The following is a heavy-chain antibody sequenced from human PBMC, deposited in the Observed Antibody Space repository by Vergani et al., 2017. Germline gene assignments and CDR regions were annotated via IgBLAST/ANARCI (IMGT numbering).Heavy chain of an antibody. D-gene: IGHD3-3*01. CDR3: ARVGWYYDFWSGYYRADYYYYMDV. V-gene: IGHV4-61*02. CDR1: GGSISSGSYY. J-gene: IGHJ6*03. Sequence: QVQLQESGPGLVKPSQTLSLTCTVSGGSISSGSYYWSWIRQPAGKGLEWIGRIYTSGSTNYNPSLKSRVTMSVDTSKNQFSLKLSSVTAADTAVYYCARVGWYYDFWSGYYRADYYYYMDVWGKGTTVTVSS. CDR2: IYTSGST.